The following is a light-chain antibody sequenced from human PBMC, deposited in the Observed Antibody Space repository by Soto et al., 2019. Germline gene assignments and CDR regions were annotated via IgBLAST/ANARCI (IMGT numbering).Light chain of an antibody. J-gene: IGLJ1*01. CDR1: SSDVGGYNY. CDR2: DVS. V-gene: IGLV2-14*01. CDR3: SSYTSSSTLENV. Sequence: QSVLTQPASVSGSPGQSITISCTGTSSDVGGYNYVSWYQQHPGKAPKLMIYDVSNRPSGVSNRFSGSKSGNTASLTISELLAEVEADYYCSSYTSSSTLENVFGTGTKVTVL.